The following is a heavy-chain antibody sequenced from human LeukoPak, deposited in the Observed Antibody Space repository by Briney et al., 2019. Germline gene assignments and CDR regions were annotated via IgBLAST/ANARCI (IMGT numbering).Heavy chain of an antibody. CDR1: GGSISSSSYY. Sequence: PSETLSLTCTVSGGSISSSSYYWGWIRQPPGKGREWIGSIYYSGSTYYNPSLKSRVTISVDTSKNQFSLKLSSVTAADTAVYYCASVGYSNPAAWGQGTLVTVSS. J-gene: IGHJ4*02. D-gene: IGHD3-22*01. CDR2: IYYSGST. CDR3: ASVGYSNPAA. V-gene: IGHV4-39*01.